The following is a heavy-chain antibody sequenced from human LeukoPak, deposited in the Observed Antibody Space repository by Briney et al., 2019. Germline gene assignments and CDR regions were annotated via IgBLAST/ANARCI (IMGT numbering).Heavy chain of an antibody. CDR1: GYTFTCYD. Sequence: ASVKVSCKASGYTFTCYDIHWVRQATGQGLEWMGRMNPNNGNTGDAQKFQGRVTMTRDPSISTAYMELSSLRSEDTGVYFCARALAGTAELDVWGKGTTVTVSS. J-gene: IGHJ6*04. CDR2: MNPNNGNT. D-gene: IGHD1-1*01. V-gene: IGHV1-8*01. CDR3: ARALAGTAELDV.